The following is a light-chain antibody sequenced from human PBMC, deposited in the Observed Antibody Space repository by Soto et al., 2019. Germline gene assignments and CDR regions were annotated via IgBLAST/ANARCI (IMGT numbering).Light chain of an antibody. CDR2: QGS. V-gene: IGLV2-23*01. Sequence: QSVLTQPASVSGSPGQSITISCTGTSSDVGSYNLVSWYQQHPGKAPKFMIYQGSKRPSGVSNRFSGSKSGNMASLTISGLQAEDEADYYCCSYAGSRTVVFGGGTKLTVL. CDR3: CSYAGSRTVV. J-gene: IGLJ2*01. CDR1: SSDVGSYNL.